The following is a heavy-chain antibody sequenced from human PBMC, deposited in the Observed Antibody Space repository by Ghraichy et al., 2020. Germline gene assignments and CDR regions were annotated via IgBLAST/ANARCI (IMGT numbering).Heavy chain of an antibody. CDR1: GFSLSTRGGG. D-gene: IGHD2-2*01. Sequence: SGPTLVKPTQTLTLTCTFSGFSLSTRGGGVGWIRQPPGKALEWLALIYWDDDKRYSPSLESRLTITKDTAKSQVVLTMTNVDPVDTATYYCARGLRYCSGPSCPNCFDPWGQGTLVTVSS. V-gene: IGHV2-5*02. J-gene: IGHJ5*02. CDR2: IYWDDDK. CDR3: ARGLRYCSGPSCPNCFDP.